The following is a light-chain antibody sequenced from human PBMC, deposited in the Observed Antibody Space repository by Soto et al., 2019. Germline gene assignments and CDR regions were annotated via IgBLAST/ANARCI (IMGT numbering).Light chain of an antibody. V-gene: IGLV2-14*01. CDR2: EVT. J-gene: IGLJ1*01. Sequence: QSVLTQPASVSGSPGQSITLSCTGTNSDIGGSKYVSWYQQHPGKAPKLMIYEVTYRPSGVSDRFSGSKSGNMASLTVSGLQAEDEADYYCSSYTSSGTLYVFGTGTKVTVL. CDR1: NSDIGGSKY. CDR3: SSYTSSGTLYV.